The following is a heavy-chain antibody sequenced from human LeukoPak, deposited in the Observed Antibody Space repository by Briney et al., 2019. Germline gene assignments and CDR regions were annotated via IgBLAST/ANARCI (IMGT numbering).Heavy chain of an antibody. J-gene: IGHJ4*02. Sequence: PGGSLRLSCAPSGFTFSSYAMNWVRQAPGKGLEYVSSISYNGGSTYYANSVKGRFTISRDNSKNTLYLQMGSLRAEDMAVYYCARLAGGSYSDYWGQGTLVTVSS. CDR2: ISYNGGST. CDR3: ARLAGGSYSDY. V-gene: IGHV3-64*01. D-gene: IGHD1-26*01. CDR1: GFTFSSYA.